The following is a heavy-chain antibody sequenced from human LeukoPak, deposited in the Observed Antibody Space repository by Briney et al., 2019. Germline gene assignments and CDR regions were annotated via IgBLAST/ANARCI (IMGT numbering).Heavy chain of an antibody. J-gene: IGHJ4*02. CDR1: GDSVSSNSAA. V-gene: IGHV6-1*01. Sequence: SQTLSLTCAISGDSVSSNSAAWNWIRQSPSRGLEWLGRTYYRSKWYYDYAVAVKSRISINPDTTKNQFSLQLSSVTPEDTAVYYCARDPVGGSTIFDYWGQGTLVTVSS. D-gene: IGHD1-26*01. CDR3: ARDPVGGSTIFDY. CDR2: TYYRSKWYY.